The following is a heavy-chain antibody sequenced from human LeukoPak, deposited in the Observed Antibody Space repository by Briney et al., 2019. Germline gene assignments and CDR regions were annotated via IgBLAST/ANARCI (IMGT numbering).Heavy chain of an antibody. D-gene: IGHD4/OR15-4a*01. Sequence: GGSLRLSCAASGFSFGDYAMSWVRQAPGKGLEWVGFIRGKAHGGRTEYAASVKGRFIISRDDSASIAYLQTNSLKTEDTAVYYCTRGAVNDYGDGQYFQYWGQGTLVTVS. CDR3: TRGAVNDYGDGQYFQY. J-gene: IGHJ1*01. V-gene: IGHV3-49*04. CDR1: GFSFGDYA. CDR2: IRGKAHGGRT.